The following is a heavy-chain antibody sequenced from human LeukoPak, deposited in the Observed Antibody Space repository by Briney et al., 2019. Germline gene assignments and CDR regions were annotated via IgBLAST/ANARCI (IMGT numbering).Heavy chain of an antibody. Sequence: SETLSLTCTVSGGSMSNSSYYWSWIRQPPGKGLEWIGYIYYSGSTNYKPSLKSRVTISIDTSKNQFSLKLTSVTAADTAVYYCAKQTGSGLFILPGGQGTLVTVSS. CDR1: GGSMSNSSYY. V-gene: IGHV4-61*05. J-gene: IGHJ4*02. CDR2: IYYSGST. CDR3: AKQTGSGLFILP. D-gene: IGHD3/OR15-3a*01.